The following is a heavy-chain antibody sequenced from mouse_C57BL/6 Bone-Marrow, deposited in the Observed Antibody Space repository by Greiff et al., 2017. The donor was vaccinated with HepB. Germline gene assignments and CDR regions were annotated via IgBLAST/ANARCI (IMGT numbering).Heavy chain of an antibody. V-gene: IGHV3-1*01. J-gene: IGHJ3*01. CDR2: ISYSGST. D-gene: IGHD1-1*01. Sequence: EVKLEESGPGMVKPSQSLSLTCTVTGYSITSGYDWHWIRHFPGNKLEWMGYISYSGSTNYNPSLKSRISITHDTSKNHFFLKLNSVTTEDTATYYCARDQDYDGSSYAWFAYWGQGTLVTVSA. CDR3: ARDQDYDGSSYAWFAY. CDR1: GYSITSGYD.